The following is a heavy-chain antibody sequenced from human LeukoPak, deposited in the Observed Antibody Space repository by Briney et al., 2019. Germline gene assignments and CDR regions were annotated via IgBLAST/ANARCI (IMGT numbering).Heavy chain of an antibody. D-gene: IGHD3-9*01. CDR3: ARDNRYYDILTGQYYFDY. V-gene: IGHV3-20*04. CDR1: GFTFDDYG. Sequence: GGSLRLSCAASGFTFDDYGMSWVRQAPGKGLEWVSGINWNGGSTGYADSVKGRFTISRDNAKNSLYLQMNSLRAEDTALYYCARDNRYYDILTGQYYFDYWGQGTLVTVSP. CDR2: INWNGGST. J-gene: IGHJ4*02.